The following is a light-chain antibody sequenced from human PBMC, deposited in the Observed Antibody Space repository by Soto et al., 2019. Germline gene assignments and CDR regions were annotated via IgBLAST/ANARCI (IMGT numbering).Light chain of an antibody. CDR1: QYINTR. J-gene: IGKJ4*01. V-gene: IGKV3-11*01. CDR2: EAS. CDR3: QQANSFPLT. Sequence: EIVLTHSPATLXXXXXXXVTLXXRASQYINTRLAWYQHRPGQAPRLLIYEASSRATGIPARFSGSGSGTDFTLTISSLQPEDFATYYCQQANSFPLTFGGGTKVDI.